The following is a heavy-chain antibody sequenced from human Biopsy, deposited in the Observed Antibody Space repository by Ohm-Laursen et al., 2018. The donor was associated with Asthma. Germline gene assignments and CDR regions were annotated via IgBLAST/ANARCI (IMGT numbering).Heavy chain of an antibody. Sequence: SQTLSLTCSVSGGYTRSSDHHWAWIRQAPGKGLEWIGYVYWSGSTHYNPSLERRVSISFDTATNEFSMKLCSVTPADTAVYFCARVVSYGDIYFGIDVWGPGNTVAVS. CDR2: VYWSGST. J-gene: IGHJ6*02. CDR3: ARVVSYGDIYFGIDV. V-gene: IGHV4-30-4*01. D-gene: IGHD4-17*01. CDR1: GGYTRSSDHH.